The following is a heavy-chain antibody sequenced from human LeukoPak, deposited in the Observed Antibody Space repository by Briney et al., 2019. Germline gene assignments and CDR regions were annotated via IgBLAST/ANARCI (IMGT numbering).Heavy chain of an antibody. V-gene: IGHV3-23*01. CDR1: GFTFSSYA. D-gene: IGHD3-10*01. CDR3: AKNGGRYYYGSGRYYMDV. J-gene: IGHJ6*03. CDR2: ISGSGGST. Sequence: GGSLRLSCAASGFTFSSYAMSWVRQAPGKGLEWVSTISGSGGSTDYADSVKGRFTINRDNSKNTLYLQMNSLRAEDTAVYYCAKNGGRYYYGSGRYYMDVWGKGTTVTVSS.